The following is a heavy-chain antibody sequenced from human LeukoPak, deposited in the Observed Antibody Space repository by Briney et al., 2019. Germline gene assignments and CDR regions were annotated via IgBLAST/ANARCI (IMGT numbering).Heavy chain of an antibody. Sequence: WASVTVSFKASGYTFTSYDINWVRQATGQGLEWMGWMNPNSGNTGYAQKFQGRVTMTRNTSISTAYMELSSLRSKDTAVYYCARGGSHCSSTSCYRNPPCYYYYGMDVWGQGTTVTVSS. CDR1: GYTFTSYD. J-gene: IGHJ6*02. CDR2: MNPNSGNT. CDR3: ARGGSHCSSTSCYRNPPCYYYYGMDV. V-gene: IGHV1-8*01. D-gene: IGHD2-2*01.